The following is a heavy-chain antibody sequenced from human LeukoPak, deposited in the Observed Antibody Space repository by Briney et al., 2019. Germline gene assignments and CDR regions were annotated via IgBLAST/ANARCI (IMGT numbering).Heavy chain of an antibody. CDR2: ISSNGGST. Sequence: GRSLRLSCAASGFTFRSYAMHWVRQAPGKGLEYVSAISSNGGSTYYANSVKGRFTISRDNSKNTLYLQMGSLRAEDMAVYHCARVAQWVFDYWGQGTLVTVSS. V-gene: IGHV3-64*01. CDR3: ARVAQWVFDY. J-gene: IGHJ4*02. CDR1: GFTFRSYA. D-gene: IGHD2-8*01.